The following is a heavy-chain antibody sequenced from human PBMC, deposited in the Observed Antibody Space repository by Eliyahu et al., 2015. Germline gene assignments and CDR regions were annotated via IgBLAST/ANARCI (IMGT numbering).Heavy chain of an antibody. CDR3: ARDDVGATYLTFDI. J-gene: IGHJ3*02. CDR1: GFTFSNYG. CDR2: IXYDGSNK. V-gene: IGHV3-33*01. D-gene: IGHD1-26*01. Sequence: QVQLVESGGGVVQPGRSLRLSCAASGFTFSNYGMHWVRQVPGKGLEWLAVIXYDGSNKYYADSVKGRFTISRDNSKNTLYLQMNSLRAEDSSVYYCARDDVGATYLTFDIWGQGTVVTVSS.